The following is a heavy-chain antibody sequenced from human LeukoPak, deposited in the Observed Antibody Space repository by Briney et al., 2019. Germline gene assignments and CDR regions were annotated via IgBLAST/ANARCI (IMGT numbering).Heavy chain of an antibody. V-gene: IGHV4-30-2*01. Sequence: PSQTLSLTCAVSGGSISSGGYSWSWVRQPPGEGLEWIVYIYHSGSTYYNPSLKSRVTISVDRSKNQFSLKLSSVTAADTAVYYCARGGGDYVPFDYWGQGTLVTVSS. CDR3: ARGGGDYVPFDY. J-gene: IGHJ4*02. CDR1: GGSISSGGYS. CDR2: IYHSGST. D-gene: IGHD4-17*01.